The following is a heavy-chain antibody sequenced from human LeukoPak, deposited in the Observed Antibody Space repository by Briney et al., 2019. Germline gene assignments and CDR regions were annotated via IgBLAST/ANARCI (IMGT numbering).Heavy chain of an antibody. CDR1: GFTFNRHW. J-gene: IGHJ3*02. V-gene: IGHV3-74*01. D-gene: IGHD3-22*01. CDR3: ARDRPRGSGYYLPDAFDI. CDR2: SNSDGSST. Sequence: GGSLRLSCAASGFTFNRHWMHWVRQAPGKGLVWVSRSNSDGSSTVYADSVKGRFTISRDNAKNTLYLQMNSLRAEDTAVYYCARDRPRGSGYYLPDAFDIWGQGTMVTVSS.